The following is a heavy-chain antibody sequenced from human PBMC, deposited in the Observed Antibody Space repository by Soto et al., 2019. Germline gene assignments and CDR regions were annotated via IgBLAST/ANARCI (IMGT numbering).Heavy chain of an antibody. CDR3: AKTTNYYYSLGV. CDR1: GFSVSSDY. Sequence: EVQLVESGGGLIQPGGSLRLSCAASGFSVSSDYMSWVRQAPGKGLEWVAVIYTIGSTYYAGSVKGRFTISRDTSRNTLYLQMSTLRAEDTAVYFCAKTTNYYYSLGVWGQGTTVSVSS. V-gene: IGHV3-53*01. J-gene: IGHJ6*02. D-gene: IGHD2-8*01. CDR2: IYTIGST.